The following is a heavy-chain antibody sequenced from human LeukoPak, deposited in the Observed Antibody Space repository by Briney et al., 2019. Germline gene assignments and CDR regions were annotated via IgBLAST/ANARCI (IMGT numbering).Heavy chain of an antibody. CDR3: ARADSSGYKY. D-gene: IGHD3-22*01. J-gene: IGHJ4*02. CDR2: ISSSGSTI. V-gene: IGHV3-48*04. CDR1: GFTFSSYG. Sequence: GGTLRLSYAASGFTFSSYGMSWVRQAPGKGLEWVSYISSSGSTIYYADSVKGRIVISRDNAKNSLYLQMNSLRAEDTAVYYCARADSSGYKYWGQGTLATVSS.